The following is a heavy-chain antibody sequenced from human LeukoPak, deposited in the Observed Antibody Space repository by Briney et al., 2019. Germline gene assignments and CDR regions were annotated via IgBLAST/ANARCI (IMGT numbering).Heavy chain of an antibody. D-gene: IGHD3-10*01. CDR2: IIPILCIA. V-gene: IGHV1-69*04. CDR1: GGTFSSYA. Sequence: SVKVSCKASGGTFSSYAISWVRQAPGQGLEWMGRIIPILCIANYAQKFQGRVTITADKTTSTAYMELSSLRSEDTDVYYCARDVLTGTNYYGSPVGDYWGQGTLVTVSS. J-gene: IGHJ4*02. CDR3: ARDVLTGTNYYGSPVGDY.